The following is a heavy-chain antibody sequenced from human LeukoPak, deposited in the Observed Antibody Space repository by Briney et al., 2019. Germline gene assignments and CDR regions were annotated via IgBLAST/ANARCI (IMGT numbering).Heavy chain of an antibody. D-gene: IGHD3-10*01. CDR1: GYTFTSYA. J-gene: IGHJ4*02. CDR3: ATQMAMVRGVTSDY. V-gene: IGHV1-3*03. CDR2: INAGNGNT. Sequence: AASVKVSCKASGYTFTSYAMHWVRQAPGQRLEWMGWINAGNGNTKYSQEFQGRVTMTEDTSTDTAYMELSSLRSEDTAVYYCATQMAMVRGVTSDYWGQGTLVTVSS.